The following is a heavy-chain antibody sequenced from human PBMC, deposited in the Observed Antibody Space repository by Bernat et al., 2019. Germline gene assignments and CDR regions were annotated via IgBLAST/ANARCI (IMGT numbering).Heavy chain of an antibody. CDR1: GFTFSSYG. V-gene: IGHV3-33*01. Sequence: QVQLVESGGGVVQPGRSLRLSCAASGFTFSSYGMHWVRQAPGKGLEWVAVIWYDGSNKYYADSVKGRFTISRDNSKNTLYLQMNSLRAEDTAVCYGAGGGGGGDAGGEFDYWGQGTLVTVSS. J-gene: IGHJ4*02. D-gene: IGHD3-10*01. CDR2: IWYDGSNK. CDR3: AGGGGGGDAGGEFDY.